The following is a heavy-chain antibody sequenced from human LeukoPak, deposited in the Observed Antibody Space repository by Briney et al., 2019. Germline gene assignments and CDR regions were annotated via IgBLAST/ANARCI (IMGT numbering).Heavy chain of an antibody. V-gene: IGHV3-30-3*01. Sequence: PGRSLRLSWAASGFTFSGYAMHWVGQAPGKGLEWVAVISYDGSNKYYADSGKGRFTISRDNSKNTLYLQMNSLRAEDTPVYYCASSLYGSGSYYEYYFDYWGQGTLVTVSS. D-gene: IGHD3-10*01. CDR3: ASSLYGSGSYYEYYFDY. CDR2: ISYDGSNK. J-gene: IGHJ4*02. CDR1: GFTFSGYA.